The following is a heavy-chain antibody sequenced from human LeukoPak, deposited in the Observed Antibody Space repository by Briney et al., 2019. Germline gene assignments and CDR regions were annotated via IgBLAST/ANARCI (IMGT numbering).Heavy chain of an antibody. CDR1: GFTFSNYW. CDR2: INSDARST. D-gene: IGHD6-19*01. Sequence: GRSLRLSCAASGFTFSNYWMHWVRQAPGKGLVWVSRINSDARSTSYADSVKGRFTISRDNAKNTLYLQMSSLRAEDTAVYYCARGADTGYSSDSWGQGTLVTVSS. J-gene: IGHJ5*02. V-gene: IGHV3-74*01. CDR3: ARGADTGYSSDS.